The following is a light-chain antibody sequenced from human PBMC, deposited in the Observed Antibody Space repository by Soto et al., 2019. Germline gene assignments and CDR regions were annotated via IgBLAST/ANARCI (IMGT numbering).Light chain of an antibody. Sequence: EIVLTHSPGTLSLSPGERATLSCRASQSVTNNYLAWYQQKPGQSPRLVIYDASSRATGIPDRFSGSGSGTDFTLTINRLEPEDFAVYYCQQYTSSPLTFGQGTKVDIK. CDR3: QQYTSSPLT. V-gene: IGKV3-20*01. CDR2: DAS. CDR1: QSVTNNY. J-gene: IGKJ1*01.